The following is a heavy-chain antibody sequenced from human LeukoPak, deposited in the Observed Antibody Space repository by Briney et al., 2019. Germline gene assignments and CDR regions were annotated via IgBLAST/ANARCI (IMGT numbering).Heavy chain of an antibody. D-gene: IGHD3-10*02. CDR3: AELGITMIGGV. CDR2: ISSSGSTI. CDR1: GFTFSNAW. V-gene: IGHV3-11*04. J-gene: IGHJ6*04. Sequence: GGSLRLSCAASGFTFSNAWMSWVRQAPGKGLEWVSYISSSGSTIYYADSVKGRFTISTDNAKNSLYLQMNSLRAEDTAVYYCAELGITMIGGVWGKGTTVTISS.